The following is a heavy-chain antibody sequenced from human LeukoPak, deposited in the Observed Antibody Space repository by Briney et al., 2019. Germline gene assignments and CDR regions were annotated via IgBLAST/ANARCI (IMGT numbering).Heavy chain of an antibody. CDR3: ASNDYYDSSGYYGGFDY. Sequence: GGSLRLSCAASGFTFSSYWMSWVRQAPGKGLEWVANIKQDGSEKYYVDSVKGRFTISRDNAKNSLYLQMNSLRAEDTAVYYCASNDYYDSSGYYGGFDYWGQGTLVTVSS. D-gene: IGHD3-22*01. CDR2: IKQDGSEK. V-gene: IGHV3-7*01. J-gene: IGHJ4*02. CDR1: GFTFSSYW.